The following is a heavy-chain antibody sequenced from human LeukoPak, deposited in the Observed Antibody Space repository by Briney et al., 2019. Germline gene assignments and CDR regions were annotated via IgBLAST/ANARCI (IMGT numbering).Heavy chain of an antibody. CDR3: ARGLLGYYYDSSGYLGYFDY. D-gene: IGHD3-22*01. CDR2: IIPILGIA. J-gene: IGHJ4*02. V-gene: IGHV1-69*04. CDR1: GGTFSSYA. Sequence: SVKVSCKASGGTFSSYAISWVRRAPGQGLEWMGRIIPILGIANYAQKFQGRVTITADKSTSTAYMELSSLRSEDTAVYYCARGLLGYYYDSSGYLGYFDYWGQGTLVTVSS.